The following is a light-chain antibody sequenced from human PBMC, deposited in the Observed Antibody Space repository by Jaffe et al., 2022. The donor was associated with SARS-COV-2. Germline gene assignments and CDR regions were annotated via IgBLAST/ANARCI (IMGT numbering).Light chain of an antibody. V-gene: IGLV1-44*01. CDR3: EAWDDNLDGRV. CDR2: GND. CDR1: TSNIGSNP. J-gene: IGLJ3*02. Sequence: QSVLTQPPSASGTPGQRVTISCSGSTSNIGSNPVNWFRHLPGTAPKLLIYGNDQRPSGVPDRFSGSKSGSSASLAISGLQSEDEADYYCEAWDDNLDGRVFGGGTKLTVL.